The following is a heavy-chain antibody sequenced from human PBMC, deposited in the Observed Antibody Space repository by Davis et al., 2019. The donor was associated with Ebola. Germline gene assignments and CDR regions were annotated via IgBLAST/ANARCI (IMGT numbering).Heavy chain of an antibody. CDR3: AREGRNGITIFGVVTTG. CDR1: GFTFDDYA. J-gene: IGHJ4*02. Sequence: SLKISCAASGFTFDDYAMHWVRQAPGKGLEWVSGISWNSGSIGYADSVKGRFTISRDNAKNSLYLQMNSLRAEDTAVYYCAREGRNGITIFGVVTTGGGQGTLVTVSS. CDR2: ISWNSGSI. D-gene: IGHD3-3*01. V-gene: IGHV3-9*01.